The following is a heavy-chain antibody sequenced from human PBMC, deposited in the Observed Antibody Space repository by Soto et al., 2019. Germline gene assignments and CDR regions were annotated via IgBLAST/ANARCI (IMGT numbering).Heavy chain of an antibody. CDR3: ATVRPEYYYDSSGYYHFDD. CDR1: GYTFTSYY. J-gene: IGHJ4*02. V-gene: IGHV1-46*01. CDR2: INPSGGST. Sequence: ASVKVSCKASGYTFTSYYMHWVRQAPGQGLEWMGIINPSGGSTSYAQKFQGRVTMTRDTSTSTVYMELSSLRSEDTAVYYCATVRPEYYYDSSGYYHFDDWGQGTLVTVSS. D-gene: IGHD3-22*01.